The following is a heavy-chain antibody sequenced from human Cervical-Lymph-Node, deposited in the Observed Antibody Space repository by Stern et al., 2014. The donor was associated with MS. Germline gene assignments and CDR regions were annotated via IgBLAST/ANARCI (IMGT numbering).Heavy chain of an antibody. V-gene: IGHV4-39*01. Sequence: QVQLQESGPGLVKPSETLSLTCAVSGDSISSYTHYWAWIRQPPGKGLEWIGIVYYSGPTYYTPPLKIPVTISVDTSKNPFSLGLNSVTAADTAVYYCAKHACTGAACPFDLWGQGTLVTVSS. CDR3: AKHACTGAACPFDL. D-gene: IGHD2-8*02. J-gene: IGHJ4*02. CDR2: VYYSGPT. CDR1: GDSISSYTHY.